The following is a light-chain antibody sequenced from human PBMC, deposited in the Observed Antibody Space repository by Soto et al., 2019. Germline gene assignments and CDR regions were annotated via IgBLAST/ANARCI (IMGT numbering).Light chain of an antibody. J-gene: IGKJ5*01. Sequence: EIVMTQSPATLSVSPGERATLSCRASQSVSGNLAWYQQKPGKAPRLLIYGASTRATGIPARFSGSGSGTEFTLTISSLQSEDFAVYYCQQYNNWPITFGHGTRLEIK. CDR3: QQYNNWPIT. CDR2: GAS. V-gene: IGKV3-15*01. CDR1: QSVSGN.